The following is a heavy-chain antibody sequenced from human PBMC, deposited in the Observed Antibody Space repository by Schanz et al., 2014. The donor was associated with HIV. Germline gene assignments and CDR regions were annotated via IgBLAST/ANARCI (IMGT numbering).Heavy chain of an antibody. J-gene: IGHJ4*03. CDR1: GGTFSSYA. CDR3: AKGQDWPGPQLDH. V-gene: IGHV1-69*01. CDR2: MIPSFRLR. D-gene: IGHD3-9*01. Sequence: VQLLESGAEVKKPGSSVKVSCKASGGTFSSYAISWVRQAPGQGLEWMGGMIPSFRLRTYAQKFQGRVTIAADESASTAYMELNSLRSDDTAVYYCAKGQDWPGPQLDHWGHGSLVIVSS.